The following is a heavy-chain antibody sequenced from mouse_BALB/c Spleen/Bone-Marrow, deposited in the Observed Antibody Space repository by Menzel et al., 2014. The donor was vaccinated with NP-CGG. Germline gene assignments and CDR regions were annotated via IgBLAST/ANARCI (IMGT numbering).Heavy chain of an antibody. CDR1: GFDFRRYW. J-gene: IGHJ2*01. CDR2: INPESSTI. CDR3: ARLGYYGYFVD. D-gene: IGHD2-3*01. V-gene: IGHV4-1*02. Sequence: EVKLLESGGGLVQPGGSLKLSCAASGFDFRRYWMSWVRQAPGKGLEWIGEINPESSTINYTPSLKDKFIISRDNAKNTLYLQMSKVRSEDTALYYCARLGYYGYFVDWGQGTTLTDSS.